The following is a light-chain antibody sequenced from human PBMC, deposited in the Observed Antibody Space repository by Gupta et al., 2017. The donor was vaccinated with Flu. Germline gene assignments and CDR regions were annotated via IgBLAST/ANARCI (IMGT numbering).Light chain of an antibody. CDR3: QHSNSTPWT. CDR2: AAS. V-gene: IGKV1-39*01. J-gene: IGKJ1*01. Sequence: DIQITQSPSSLSASVGDRVTITCRASQSSSNYLNWYQQTPGNAPVLLIYAASSLQSGVPSRCSSSCSRTDFTPTSSRLQPEDFATYCCQHSNSTPWTFGRGTKVEIK. CDR1: QSSSNY.